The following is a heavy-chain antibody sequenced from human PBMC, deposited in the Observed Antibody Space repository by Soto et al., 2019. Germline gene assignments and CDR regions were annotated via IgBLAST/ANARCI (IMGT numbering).Heavy chain of an antibody. V-gene: IGHV3-21*01. J-gene: IGHJ4*02. CDR2: ISSSSSYI. CDR1: GFTFSSYS. CDR3: ARDHYDSNYYFDY. D-gene: IGHD3-22*01. Sequence: GGSLRLSCAASGFTFSSYSMNWVRQAPGKGLEWVSSISSSSSYIYYADSVKGRFTISRDNAKNSLYLQMNSLRAEDTAVYYCARDHYDSNYYFDYWGQGTLVTVSS.